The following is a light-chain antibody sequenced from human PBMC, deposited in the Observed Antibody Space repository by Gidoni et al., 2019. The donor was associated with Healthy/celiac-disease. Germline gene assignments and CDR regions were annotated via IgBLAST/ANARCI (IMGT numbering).Light chain of an antibody. CDR3: QQRSNWPWT. CDR1: RSVSSY. Sequence: EIVLTQSPATLSLSPGERATLSCRASRSVSSYLAWYQQKPGQAPRLLIYDASNRATGIPARFSGSGSGTDFTLTISSLEPEDFAVYYCQQRSNWPWTFXXXTKVEIK. V-gene: IGKV3-11*01. J-gene: IGKJ1*01. CDR2: DAS.